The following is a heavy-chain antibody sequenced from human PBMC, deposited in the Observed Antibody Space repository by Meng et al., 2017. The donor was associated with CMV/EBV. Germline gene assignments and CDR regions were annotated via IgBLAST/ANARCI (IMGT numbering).Heavy chain of an antibody. CDR2: ISSSSKYI. Sequence: GESLKISCAASGFALDTQMMTWVRQAPGKGLEWVATISSSSKYIHYSPSMTGRVTVSRDNDKNLLYLQMNSLSAEDTAVYFCATVRNNPEFDLWGQGTLVTVSS. CDR3: ATVRNNPEFDL. J-gene: IGHJ4*02. V-gene: IGHV3-21*01. CDR1: GFALDTQM.